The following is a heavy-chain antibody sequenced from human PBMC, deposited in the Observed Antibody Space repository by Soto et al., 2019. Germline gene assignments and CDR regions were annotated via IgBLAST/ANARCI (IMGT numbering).Heavy chain of an antibody. V-gene: IGHV4-31*03. J-gene: IGHJ6*02. Sequence: QVQLQESGPGLVKPSQTLSLTCTVSGGSISSGGYYWSWIRQHPGKGLEWIGYIYYSGSTYYNPSLKSRVTISVDTSKNQFSLKLSSVTAADTAVYYCARAFWSGYSPLQYYYYYGMDVWGQGTTVTVSS. D-gene: IGHD3-3*01. CDR3: ARAFWSGYSPLQYYYYYGMDV. CDR2: IYYSGST. CDR1: GGSISSGGYY.